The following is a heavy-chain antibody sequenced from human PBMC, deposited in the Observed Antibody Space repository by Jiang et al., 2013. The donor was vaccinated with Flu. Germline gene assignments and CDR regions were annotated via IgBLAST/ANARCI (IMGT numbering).Heavy chain of an antibody. CDR3: AKDMGYCSSTSCHVFYYYYGMDV. Sequence: VQLVESGGGVVQPGRSLRLSCAASGFTFSSYGMHWVRQAPGKGLEWVAVISYDGSNKYYADSVKGRFTISRDNSKNTLYLQMNSLRAEDTAVYYCAKDMGYCSSTSCHVFYYYYGMDVWGQGT. V-gene: IGHV3-30*18. D-gene: IGHD2-2*01. CDR2: ISYDGSNK. J-gene: IGHJ6*02. CDR1: GFTFSSYG.